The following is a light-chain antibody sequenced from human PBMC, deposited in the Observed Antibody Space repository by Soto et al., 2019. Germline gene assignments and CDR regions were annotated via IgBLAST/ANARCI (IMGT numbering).Light chain of an antibody. CDR2: EVS. CDR1: STDVGGYNY. V-gene: IGLV2-14*01. J-gene: IGLJ1*01. CDR3: TSYTSSGTYV. Sequence: QSALTQPASVSGSPGQSIAISCTGTSTDVGGYNYVSWYQQHPGKAPKLMICEVSDRPSGVSNRFSGSKSGNTASLTISGLQAEDEADYYCTSYTSSGTYVFGTGTQLTVL.